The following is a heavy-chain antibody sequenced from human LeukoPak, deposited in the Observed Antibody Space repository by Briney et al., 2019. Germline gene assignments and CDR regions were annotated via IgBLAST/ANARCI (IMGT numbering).Heavy chain of an antibody. CDR2: INPNSGGT. CDR1: GYTFTAYY. D-gene: IGHD4-17*01. CDR3: AKTTVTSEEYFYYYMDV. J-gene: IGHJ6*03. V-gene: IGHV1-2*02. Sequence: VASVKVSCKASGYTFTAYYMHWVRQAPGQGLEWMGWINPNSGGTNYAQKFQGRVAMTRDTSISTAYMELSRLRSDDTAVYYCAKTTVTSEEYFYYYMDVWGKGTTVTVSS.